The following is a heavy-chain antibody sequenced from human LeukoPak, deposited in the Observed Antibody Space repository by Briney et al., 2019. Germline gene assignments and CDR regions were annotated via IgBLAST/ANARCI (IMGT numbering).Heavy chain of an antibody. Sequence: ASVKVSCKASGYTFTSYAVHWVRQAPGQRLEWMGWINAGNGNTKYSQKFQGRVTITRDTSASTAYMELSSLRSEGTAVYYCARYCSGGSCYSWFGFDYWGQGTLVTVSS. D-gene: IGHD2-15*01. CDR2: INAGNGNT. V-gene: IGHV1-3*01. CDR3: ARYCSGGSCYSWFGFDY. J-gene: IGHJ4*02. CDR1: GYTFTSYA.